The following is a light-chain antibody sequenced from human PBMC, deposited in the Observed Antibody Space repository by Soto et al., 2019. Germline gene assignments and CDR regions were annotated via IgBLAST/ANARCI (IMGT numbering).Light chain of an antibody. J-gene: IGLJ3*02. CDR2: EGS. CDR1: SSDVGSYNL. Sequence: QSALTQPASVSGSPGQSIIISCTGTSSDVGSYNLVSWYQQHPGKAPKLMIYEGSKRPSGVSNRFSGSKSGNTASLTISGLQAEDEADYYCCSYAGSPWVFGGGTKLTVL. CDR3: CSYAGSPWV. V-gene: IGLV2-23*01.